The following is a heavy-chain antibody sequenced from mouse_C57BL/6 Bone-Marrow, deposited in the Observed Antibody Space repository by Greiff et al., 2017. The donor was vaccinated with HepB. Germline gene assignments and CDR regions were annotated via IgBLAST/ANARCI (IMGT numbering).Heavy chain of an antibody. D-gene: IGHD1-1*01. V-gene: IGHV1-72*01. CDR2: IDPNSGGT. Sequence: QQSCKASGYTFTSYWMHWVKQRPGRGLEWIGRIDPNSGGTKYNEKFKSKATLTVDKPSSTAYMQLSSLTSEDSAVYYCARDYGSSAEFAYWGQGTLVTVSA. J-gene: IGHJ3*01. CDR1: GYTFTSYW. CDR3: ARDYGSSAEFAY.